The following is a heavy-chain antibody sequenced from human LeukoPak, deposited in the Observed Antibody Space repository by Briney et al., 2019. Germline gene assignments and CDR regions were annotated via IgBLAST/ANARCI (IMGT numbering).Heavy chain of an antibody. CDR1: GFTFSGAW. D-gene: IGHD2/OR15-2a*01. Sequence: GGSLRLSCTASGFTFSGAWMTWVRQAPGKGLEWVANIREDGTEKNYVDSVEGRFTVSRDNAKNTLYLQMNSLRLEDTAVYYCVRDWAPASMQAAPFDCWGQGTLVTVSS. J-gene: IGHJ4*02. V-gene: IGHV3-7*01. CDR2: IREDGTEK. CDR3: VRDWAPASMQAAPFDC.